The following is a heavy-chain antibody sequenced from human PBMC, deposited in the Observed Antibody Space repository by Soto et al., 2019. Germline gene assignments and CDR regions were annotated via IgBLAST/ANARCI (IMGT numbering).Heavy chain of an antibody. CDR3: AKADTGHFRPFEY. D-gene: IGHD3-9*01. Sequence: GGSLRLSCAASGFTFSNYAMSWVRQAPGKGLEWVSVVSDDGGTTFYADSVRARFTFSRDNSKNTVDLQMNSLRAEDTAVYYCAKADTGHFRPFEYCGQGTLVTVSS. CDR2: VSDDGGTT. CDR1: GFTFSNYA. J-gene: IGHJ4*02. V-gene: IGHV3-23*01.